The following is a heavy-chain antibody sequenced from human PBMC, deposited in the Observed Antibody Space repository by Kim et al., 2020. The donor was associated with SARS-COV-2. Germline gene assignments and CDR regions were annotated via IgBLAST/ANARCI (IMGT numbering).Heavy chain of an antibody. CDR3: ARDLTAVRTLLFDP. Sequence: QKLQGRVTMTRDTSISTAYMELSRLRADDTAVYYCARDLTAVRTLLFDPWGQGTLVTVSS. V-gene: IGHV1-2*02. D-gene: IGHD5-18*01. J-gene: IGHJ5*02.